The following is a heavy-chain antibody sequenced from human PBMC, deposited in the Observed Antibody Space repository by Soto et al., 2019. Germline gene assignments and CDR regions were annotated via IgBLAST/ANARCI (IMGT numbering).Heavy chain of an antibody. CDR1: GASISSRKR. Sequence: SETLSLTCAVSGASISSRKRWSLVRQPPGKGLQRIARMYHSLSTNYNSSLKSRLTKSVAKSNKKFSLKVTSVTAEDTAVYYCAKIINWVYLDSWGQGTLVTVSS. CDR2: MYHSLST. J-gene: IGHJ4*02. CDR3: AKIINWVYLDS. V-gene: IGHV4-4*02. D-gene: IGHD7-27*01.